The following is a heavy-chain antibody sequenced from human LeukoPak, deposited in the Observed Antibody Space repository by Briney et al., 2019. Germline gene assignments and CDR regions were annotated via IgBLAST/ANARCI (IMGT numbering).Heavy chain of an antibody. J-gene: IGHJ4*02. CDR3: ARALVGGMRLDY. Sequence: GGSLRLSCAASGFTVSSNYMSWVRQAPGKGLEWVSVIYSGGTTYYAGPVKGRFTISRDNSKNTLYLQMISLRADDTAVYYCARALVGGMRLDYWGQGTLVTVSS. D-gene: IGHD1-26*01. V-gene: IGHV3-53*01. CDR2: IYSGGTT. CDR1: GFTVSSNY.